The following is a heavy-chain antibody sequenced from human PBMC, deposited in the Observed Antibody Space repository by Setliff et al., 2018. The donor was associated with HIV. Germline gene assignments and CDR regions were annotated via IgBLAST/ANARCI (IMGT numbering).Heavy chain of an antibody. CDR3: ARHSITLVVGVPERDDAFDI. Sequence: SETLSLTCTVSGGSIRSYYWSWIRQPPGKGLEWIGYIYTSGSTNYNPSLKSRVTISVDTSKNQFSLKLSSVTAADTAVYYCARHSITLVVGVPERDDAFDIWGQGTMVNVSS. CDR2: IYTSGST. D-gene: IGHD3-22*01. J-gene: IGHJ3*02. CDR1: GGSIRSYY. V-gene: IGHV4-4*08.